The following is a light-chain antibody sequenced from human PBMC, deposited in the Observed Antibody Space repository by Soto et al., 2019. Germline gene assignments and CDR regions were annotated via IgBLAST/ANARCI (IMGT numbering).Light chain of an antibody. CDR1: QSISSY. CDR2: AAS. CDR3: QQSYSTPRT. Sequence: DIQMTQSPSSLSASVGDRVTITCRASQSISSYLNWYQQKPGRAPKLLIYAASSLQSGVPSRFSGSGSGTDFTLTISSLQPEDFAPYYCQQSYSTPRTFGQETKVDIK. J-gene: IGKJ1*01. V-gene: IGKV1-39*01.